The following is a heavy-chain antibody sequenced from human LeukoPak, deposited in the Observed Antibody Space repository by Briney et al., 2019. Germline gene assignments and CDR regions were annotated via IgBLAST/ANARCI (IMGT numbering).Heavy chain of an antibody. D-gene: IGHD2-21*02. CDR3: AKEKGGDYQTRYYFDY. J-gene: IGHJ4*02. V-gene: IGHV3-23*01. CDR2: ISGSGGST. CDR1: AFTFSSYG. Sequence: PGGSLRLSCAASAFTFSSYGMSWVRQAPGKGLEWVSSISGSGGSTYYADSVKGRFTISRDNSQNTLYLQMNSLRAEDTAVYYCAKEKGGDYQTRYYFDYWGQGTLVTVSS.